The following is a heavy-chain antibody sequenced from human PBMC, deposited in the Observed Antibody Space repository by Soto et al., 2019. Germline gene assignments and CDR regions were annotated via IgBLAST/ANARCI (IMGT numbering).Heavy chain of an antibody. CDR1: GYSFPNNW. V-gene: IGHV5-10-1*01. Sequence: PGESLKISCKGSGYSFPNNWITWVRQMPGKGLEWMGRIDLTDSYTSYSPSFQGHVSFSADKSINTAYLQWSSLRASDTAMYYCERNGGYNYVSSGYHYAIDYWGQGTPVTVSS. D-gene: IGHD3-22*01. J-gene: IGHJ4*02. CDR2: IDLTDSYT. CDR3: ERNGGYNYVSSGYHYAIDY.